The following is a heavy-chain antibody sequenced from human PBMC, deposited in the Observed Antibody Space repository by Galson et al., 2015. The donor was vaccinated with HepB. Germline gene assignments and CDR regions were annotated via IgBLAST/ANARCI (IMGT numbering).Heavy chain of an antibody. Sequence: SCKASGYTFTSYAMHWVRQAPGQRLECMGWINAGNGNTKYSQKFQGRVTITRDTSASTAYMELSSLRSEDTAVYYCARAQSIAALGVWGQGTTVTVSS. CDR1: GYTFTSYA. V-gene: IGHV1-3*01. D-gene: IGHD6-6*01. CDR2: INAGNGNT. J-gene: IGHJ6*02. CDR3: ARAQSIAALGV.